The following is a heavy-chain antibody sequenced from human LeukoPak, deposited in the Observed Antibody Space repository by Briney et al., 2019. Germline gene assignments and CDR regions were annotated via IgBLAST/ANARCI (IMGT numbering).Heavy chain of an antibody. CDR2: INHSGST. CDR1: GGSFSGYY. Sequence: SETLSLTCAVYGGSFSGYYWNWIRQPPGKGLEWIGEINHSGSTNYNPSLKSRVTISVDTPKNQFSLKLSSVTAADTAVYYCARAPXXTTLHAFDIWGQGTMVTVS. J-gene: IGHJ3*02. D-gene: IGHD3-22*01. CDR3: ARAPXXTTLHAFDI. V-gene: IGHV4-34*01.